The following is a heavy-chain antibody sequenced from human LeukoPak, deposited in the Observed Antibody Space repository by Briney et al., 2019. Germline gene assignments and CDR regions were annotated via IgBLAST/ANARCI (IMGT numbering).Heavy chain of an antibody. Sequence: GASVKVSCKASGYTSTSYYMHWVRQAPGQGLEWMGIINPSGGSTSYAQKFQGRVTITRDTSTSTVYMELSSLRSEDTAVYYCARDRGYCSSTSCYSYYYYGMDVWGKGTTVTVSS. CDR3: ARDRGYCSSTSCYSYYYYGMDV. CDR2: INPSGGST. D-gene: IGHD2-2*01. CDR1: GYTSTSYY. J-gene: IGHJ6*04. V-gene: IGHV1-46*01.